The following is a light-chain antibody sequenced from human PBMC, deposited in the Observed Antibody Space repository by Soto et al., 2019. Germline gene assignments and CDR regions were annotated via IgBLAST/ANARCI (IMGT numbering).Light chain of an antibody. CDR1: SGDVGGYDY. J-gene: IGLJ1*01. Sequence: SALPQPAYVSGSPGESIALSCPGTSGDVGGYDYVSWYQQHPDKAPKLMIYEVTKRPSWVSNRFSGSKSGNTASLTISGLQPEDEDDYYCSSHKSGTTRVFGSGTKVTV. V-gene: IGLV2-14*01. CDR3: SSHKSGTTRV. CDR2: EVT.